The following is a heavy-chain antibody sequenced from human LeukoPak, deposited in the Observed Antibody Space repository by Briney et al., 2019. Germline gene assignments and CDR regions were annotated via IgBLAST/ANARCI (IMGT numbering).Heavy chain of an antibody. CDR3: ARGLRVRGYSYGYAGVEWFDP. V-gene: IGHV4-38-2*01. CDR2: IYHSGST. J-gene: IGHJ5*02. D-gene: IGHD5-18*01. CDR1: GYSISSGYY. Sequence: SETLSLTCAVSGYSISSGYYWGWIRQPPGKGLEWIGSIYHSGSTYYNPSLKSRVAISVDTSKNQFSLKLSSVTAADTAVYYCARGLRVRGYSYGYAGVEWFDPWGPGTLVTVSS.